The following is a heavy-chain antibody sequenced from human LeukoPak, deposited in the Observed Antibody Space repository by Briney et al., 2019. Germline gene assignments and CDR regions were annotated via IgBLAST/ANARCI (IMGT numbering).Heavy chain of an antibody. J-gene: IGHJ4*02. V-gene: IGHV1-8*01. CDR2: MNPNSGNT. Sequence: ASVKVSCKASGYTFTSYDINWVRQATGQGLVWMGWMNPNSGNTGYAQKFQGRVTMTRNTSISTAYMELSSLRSEDTAVYYCARGLYGSGSHDYWGQGTLVTVSS. CDR1: GYTFTSYD. D-gene: IGHD3-10*01. CDR3: ARGLYGSGSHDY.